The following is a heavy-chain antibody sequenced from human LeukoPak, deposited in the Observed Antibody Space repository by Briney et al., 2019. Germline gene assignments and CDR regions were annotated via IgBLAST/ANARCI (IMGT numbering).Heavy chain of an antibody. CDR2: IWYDGSNK. CDR3: ARGGDDSSGYYYLLDY. Sequence: PGGSLRLSCAAFGFTFSSYSMSWVRQAPGKGLEWVAVIWYDGSNKYYADSVKGRFTISRDDSKNTLYLQMNSLRAEDTAVYYCARGGDDSSGYYYLLDYWGQGTLVTVSS. CDR1: GFTFSSYS. J-gene: IGHJ4*02. D-gene: IGHD3-22*01. V-gene: IGHV3-33*08.